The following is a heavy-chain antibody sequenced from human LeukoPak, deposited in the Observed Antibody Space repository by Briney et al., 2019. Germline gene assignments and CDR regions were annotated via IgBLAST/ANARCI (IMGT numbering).Heavy chain of an antibody. CDR3: GSRRTAMFGVIKGPIDY. V-gene: IGHV4-34*01. CDR2: INHSGST. CDR1: GGSFSGYY. J-gene: IGHJ4*02. Sequence: TSETLSLTCAVYGGSFSGYYWSWIRQPPGKGLEWIGVINHSGSTNYNPSLKSRVSISFDTSKNQFSLKLTSVTAADTAVYYCGSRRTAMFGVIKGPIDYWGQGTLVTVSS. D-gene: IGHD3-3*01.